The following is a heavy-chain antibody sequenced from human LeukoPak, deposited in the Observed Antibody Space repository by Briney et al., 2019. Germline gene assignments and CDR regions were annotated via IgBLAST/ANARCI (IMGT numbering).Heavy chain of an antibody. J-gene: IGHJ4*02. CDR2: ISNSGTNI. V-gene: IGHV3-11*01. D-gene: IGHD4-17*01. Sequence: GGSLRLSCAASGFTFSDYYTMWIRQAPGKGLEWASYISNSGTNIYYADSVKGRFTISRDNAKNSLYLQMNSLRAEDTAVYYCARDNSGAYGDSGQGTLVTVSS. CDR3: ARDNSGAYGD. CDR1: GFTFSDYY.